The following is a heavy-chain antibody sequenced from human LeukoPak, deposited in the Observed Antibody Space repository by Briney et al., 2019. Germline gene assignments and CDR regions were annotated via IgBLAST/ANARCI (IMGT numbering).Heavy chain of an antibody. J-gene: IGHJ4*02. CDR3: ARGRTYYDSSGYYLPPHPLGY. CDR1: GYTFTSYD. CDR2: MNPNSGNT. Sequence: GSVKVSCKASGYTFTSYDINWVRQATGQGLEWMGWMNPNSGNTGYAQKFQGRVTITRNTSISTAYMELSSLRSEDTAVYYCARGRTYYDSSGYYLPPHPLGYWGQGTLVTVSS. D-gene: IGHD3-22*01. V-gene: IGHV1-8*03.